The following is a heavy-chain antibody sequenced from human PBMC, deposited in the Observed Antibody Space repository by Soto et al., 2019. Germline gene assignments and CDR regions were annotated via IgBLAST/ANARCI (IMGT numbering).Heavy chain of an antibody. Sequence: GGSLRLSCAASGFTVSSYGMHWARQAPGKGLEWVAVISYDGSNKYYADSVKGRFTISRDNSKNTLYLQMNSRRAEDTAVYYCAKPLYIGSDYDILNGYGGDGFDIWGQGTMVTVSS. V-gene: IGHV3-30*18. D-gene: IGHD3-9*01. CDR3: AKPLYIGSDYDILNGYGGDGFDI. CDR1: GFTVSSYG. J-gene: IGHJ3*02. CDR2: ISYDGSNK.